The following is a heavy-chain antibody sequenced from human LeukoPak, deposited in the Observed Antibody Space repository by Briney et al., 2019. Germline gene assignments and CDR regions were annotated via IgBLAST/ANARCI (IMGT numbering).Heavy chain of an antibody. CDR3: ARREDSSSSWYYFDY. J-gene: IGHJ4*02. D-gene: IGHD6-13*01. V-gene: IGHV4-30-4*08. CDR2: IYYSGST. CDR1: GGSISSGDYY. Sequence: PSETLSLTCTVSGGSISSGDYYWSWIRQPPGKGLEWIGYIYYSGSTYYNPSLKSRVTISVDTSKNQFSLKLSSVTAADTAVYYCARREDSSSSWYYFDYWGQGTLVTVSS.